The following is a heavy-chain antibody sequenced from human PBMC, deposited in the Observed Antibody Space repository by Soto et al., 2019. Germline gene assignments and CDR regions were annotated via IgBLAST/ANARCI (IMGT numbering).Heavy chain of an antibody. D-gene: IGHD2-21*02. J-gene: IGHJ1*01. CDR2: VYYSGTT. V-gene: IGHV4-39*01. CDR3: AYTLRGDYYFFQH. Sequence: SETLPLTCTVSGVSISTSSYFWGWVRQPPGKGLEWIGSVYYSGTTYYNPSLKSRVTISVDTSKNQFSLKLTSVTAADTAVYYCAYTLRGDYYFFQHWGQGTLVTVSS. CDR1: GVSISTSSYF.